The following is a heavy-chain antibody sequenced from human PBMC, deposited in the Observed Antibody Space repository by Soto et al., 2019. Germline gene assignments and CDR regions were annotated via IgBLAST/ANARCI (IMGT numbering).Heavy chain of an antibody. V-gene: IGHV3-11*01. Sequence: QVRLVESGGDLVKPGGSLRLSCVGSGFISGDYAMGWIRQAPGKGLEWISYISLSGYVTFDADSVKGRFTFSRDNAKNSIYVEMNSLTPGDTAVYYCVRWWNGFDYWGQGTLVTVSS. CDR1: GFISGDYA. D-gene: IGHD1-1*01. CDR3: VRWWNGFDY. J-gene: IGHJ4*02. CDR2: ISLSGYVT.